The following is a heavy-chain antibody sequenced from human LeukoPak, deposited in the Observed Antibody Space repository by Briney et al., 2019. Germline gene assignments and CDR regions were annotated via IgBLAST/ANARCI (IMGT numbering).Heavy chain of an antibody. J-gene: IGHJ3*02. Sequence: GGSLRLSCAASGFTFSDFNMNWVRQAPGKGLEWVSHISGSAITKSYADSVKGRFTISRDNSKNTLYLQMNSLRAEDTAVYYCAKDPLPIVVVVAATGAFDIWGRGTMVTVSS. CDR3: AKDPLPIVVVVAATGAFDI. CDR2: ISGSAITK. D-gene: IGHD2-15*01. V-gene: IGHV3-48*01. CDR1: GFTFSDFN.